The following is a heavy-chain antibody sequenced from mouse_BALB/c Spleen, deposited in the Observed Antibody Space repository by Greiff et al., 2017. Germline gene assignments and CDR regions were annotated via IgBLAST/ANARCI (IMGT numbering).Heavy chain of an antibody. J-gene: IGHJ2*01. CDR1: GFNIKDYY. V-gene: IGHV14-4*02. CDR2: IDPENGDT. CDR3: NAPYYFDY. Sequence: VHVKQSGAELVRSGASVKLSCTASGFNIKDYYMHWVKQRPEQGLEWIGWIDPENGDTEYAPKFQGKATMTADTSSNTAYLQLSSLTSEDTAVYYCNAPYYFDYWGQGTTLTVSS.